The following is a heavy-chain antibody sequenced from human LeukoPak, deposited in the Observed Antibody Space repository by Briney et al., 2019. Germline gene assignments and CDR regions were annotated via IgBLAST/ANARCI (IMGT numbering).Heavy chain of an antibody. D-gene: IGHD3-10*01. CDR3: ARGYYGSATAAPTN. V-gene: IGHV4-30-4*08. CDR2: IYYSGST. J-gene: IGHJ4*02. Sequence: SETLSLTCTVSGGSISSGDYYWSWIRQPPGKGLEWIGYIYYSGSTYYNPSLKSRATISVDTSKNQFSLKLSSVTAADTAVYYCARGYYGSATAAPTNWGQGTLVTVSS. CDR1: GGSISSGDYY.